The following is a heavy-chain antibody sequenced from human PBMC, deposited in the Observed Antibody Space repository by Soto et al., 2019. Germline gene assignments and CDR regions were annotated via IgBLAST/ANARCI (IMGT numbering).Heavy chain of an antibody. CDR3: ARDVITSVHQGADDAFDL. V-gene: IGHV4-30-4*01. Sequence: QVQLQEAGPGLVKPSQTLSLTCIVSGGSISSGNHFWSWIRQPPGKGLECIGYIFYSGTAHYNSSPKSLVTISIDPSTNNFYLNLSSVNAADTAMYYCARDVITSVHQGADDAFDLWGQGTMVTVSS. CDR1: GGSISSGNHF. J-gene: IGHJ3*01. D-gene: IGHD2-21*01. CDR2: IFYSGTA.